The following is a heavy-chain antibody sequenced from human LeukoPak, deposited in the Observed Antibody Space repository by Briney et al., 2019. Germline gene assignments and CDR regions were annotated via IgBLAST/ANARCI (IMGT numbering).Heavy chain of an antibody. V-gene: IGHV3-21*01. CDR1: GVTFSSYS. D-gene: IGHD3-10*01. CDR3: ASVDYYGSGNYYNDVDY. J-gene: IGHJ4*02. CDR2: ISSSSSYI. Sequence: GGSLRLSCAASGVTFSSYSMNWVRQAPGKGREWLSSISSSSSYIYYADSVKGRFTISRDNAKNSLYLQMNSLRAEDTAVYYCASVDYYGSGNYYNDVDYWGQGTLVTVSS.